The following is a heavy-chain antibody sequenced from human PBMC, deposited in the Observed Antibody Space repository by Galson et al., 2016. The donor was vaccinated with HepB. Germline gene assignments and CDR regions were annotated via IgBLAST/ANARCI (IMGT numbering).Heavy chain of an antibody. J-gene: IGHJ3*02. CDR3: AKDRGFGSYRFGAFDI. V-gene: IGHV3-23*01. Sequence: SLRLSCAASGFAFSSHAMSWVRQAPGKGLEWVSFISGGGDSTYFAESVKGRFTISRDNSENTVYLQMNRLRAEDTAVYYCAKDRGFGSYRFGAFDIRGQGTIVTVSS. CDR1: GFAFSSHA. CDR2: ISGGGDST. D-gene: IGHD1-26*01.